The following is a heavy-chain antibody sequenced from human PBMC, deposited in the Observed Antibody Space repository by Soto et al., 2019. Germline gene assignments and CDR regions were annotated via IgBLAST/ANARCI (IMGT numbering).Heavy chain of an antibody. D-gene: IGHD3-22*01. Sequence: SETLSLTCAVSGFSISSGYFWGWIRQPPGKGPEWLGSIYHSGTTYYNPSVKGRVTISVDTSKNQFSLKMSSVTAADTAVYYCARDSSGDYWFDPWGKGTLVTVSS. CDR1: GFSISSGYF. J-gene: IGHJ5*02. CDR2: IYHSGTT. CDR3: ARDSSGDYWFDP. V-gene: IGHV4-38-2*02.